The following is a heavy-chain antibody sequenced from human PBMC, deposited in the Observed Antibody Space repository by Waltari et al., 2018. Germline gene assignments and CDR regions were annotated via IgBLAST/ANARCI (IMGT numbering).Heavy chain of an antibody. V-gene: IGHV3-33*01. CDR2: IWYDGSNK. Sequence: QVQLVESGGGVVQPGRSLRLSCAASGFTFSSYGMHWVRQAPGKGLEWVAVIWYDGSNKYYADSVKGRFTISRDNSKNTLYLQMNSLRAEDTAVYYCARDEWGLSGGGSYWGQGTLVTVSS. CDR1: GFTFSSYG. D-gene: IGHD1-26*01. CDR3: ARDEWGLSGGGSY. J-gene: IGHJ4*02.